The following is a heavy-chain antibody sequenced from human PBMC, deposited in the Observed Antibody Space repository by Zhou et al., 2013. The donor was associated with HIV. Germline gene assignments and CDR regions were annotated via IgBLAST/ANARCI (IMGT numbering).Heavy chain of an antibody. CDR3: AREVVTAVTAPGDF. CDR2: ISAYNGNT. V-gene: IGHV1-18*01. CDR1: GYTLTNYG. Sequence: QVQLVQSGPEVKKPGASVKVSCKASGYTLTNYGISWVRQAPGQGLEWMGWISAYNGNTNYAQKFQGRVTMTTDTSTSTVHMEMTSLRSDDTAVYYCAREVVTAVTAPGDFWGQGTLVTVS. D-gene: IGHD2-21*02. J-gene: IGHJ4*02.